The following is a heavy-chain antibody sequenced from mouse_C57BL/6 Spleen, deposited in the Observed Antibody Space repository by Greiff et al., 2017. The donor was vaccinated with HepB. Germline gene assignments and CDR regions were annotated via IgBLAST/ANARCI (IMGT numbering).Heavy chain of an antibody. V-gene: IGHV1-15*01. CDR3: TPNWALY. CDR1: GYTFTDYE. Sequence: QVQLQQSGAELVRPGASVTLSCKASGYTFTDYEMHWVKQTPVHGLEWIGAIDPETGGTAYNQKFKGKAILTADKSSSTAYMEIRSLTSEDSAVYYCTPNWALYWGQGTTLTVSS. J-gene: IGHJ2*01. D-gene: IGHD4-1*01. CDR2: IDPETGGT.